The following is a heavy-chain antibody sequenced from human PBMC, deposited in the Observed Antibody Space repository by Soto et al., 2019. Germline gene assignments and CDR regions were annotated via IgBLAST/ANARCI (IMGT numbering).Heavy chain of an antibody. D-gene: IGHD2-15*01. CDR1: GGTFRSYA. J-gene: IGHJ6*02. CDR2: IIPIFGTA. V-gene: IGHV1-69*12. Sequence: QVQLVQSGAEVKKPGSSVKVSCKASGGTFRSYAISWVRQAPGQGLEWMGGIIPIFGTANYAQKFQGRVTITADESTSTAYMGQSSLRAEDTAVYYCGAVGCSGGSCYSFYYGMDVWGQGTTVTVSS. CDR3: GAVGCSGGSCYSFYYGMDV.